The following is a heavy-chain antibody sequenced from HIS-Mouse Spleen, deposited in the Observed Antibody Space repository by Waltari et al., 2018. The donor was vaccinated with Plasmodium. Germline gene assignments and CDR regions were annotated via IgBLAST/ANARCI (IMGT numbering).Heavy chain of an antibody. Sequence: EVQLVECGGGLVQPGGSRRLSCAATGFTLRSYWMSWVRQAPGKGLGWVANIKQDGSEKYYVDSVKGRFTISRDNAKNSLYLQMNSLRAEDTAVYYCASSWYWYFDLWGRGTLVTVSS. J-gene: IGHJ2*01. V-gene: IGHV3-7*01. CDR2: IKQDGSEK. CDR1: GFTLRSYW. CDR3: ASSWYWYFDL. D-gene: IGHD6-13*01.